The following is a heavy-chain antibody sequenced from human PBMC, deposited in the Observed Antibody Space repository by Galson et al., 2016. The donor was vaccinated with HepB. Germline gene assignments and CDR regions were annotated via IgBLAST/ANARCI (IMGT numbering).Heavy chain of an antibody. Sequence: SLRLSCAASGFTFDDHAMHWVRHAPGKGLEWVAGINWNSGTVFYADSVKGRFTISRDNNKNSVYLQMDTLSVEDTAFYFCARDPYQWLSKYYFYYWGQGALVTVSS. J-gene: IGHJ4*02. CDR2: INWNSGTV. CDR3: ARDPYQWLSKYYFYY. V-gene: IGHV3-9*01. CDR1: GFTFDDHA. D-gene: IGHD2-2*01.